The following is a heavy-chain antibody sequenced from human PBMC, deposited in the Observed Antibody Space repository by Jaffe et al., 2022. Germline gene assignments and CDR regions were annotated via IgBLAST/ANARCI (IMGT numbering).Heavy chain of an antibody. Sequence: EVQLVESGGGLVQPGGSLRLSCAASGFTFSDHYMDWVRQAPGKGLEWVGRTRNKANSYTTEYAASVKGRFTISRDDSKNSLYLQMNSLKTEDTAVYYCASHSGSYRYDAFDIWGQGTMVTVSS. CDR3: ASHSGSYRYDAFDI. CDR1: GFTFSDHY. J-gene: IGHJ3*02. D-gene: IGHD1-26*01. V-gene: IGHV3-72*01. CDR2: TRNKANSYTT.